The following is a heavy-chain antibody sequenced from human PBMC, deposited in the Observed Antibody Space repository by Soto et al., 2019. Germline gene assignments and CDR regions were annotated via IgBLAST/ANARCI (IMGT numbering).Heavy chain of an antibody. J-gene: IGHJ5*02. CDR1: GFTFSSYW. CDR3: ARRGQEGPGLAH. CDR2: INSDGSST. V-gene: IGHV3-74*01. Sequence: EVQLVESGGNLIQPGGSLRLSCAASGFTFSSYWMHWVRQAPGKGQVWVSRINSDGSSTSYVDSVKGRFTISRDNAKNTLYLQMNSLSVEDTAVYYCARRGQEGPGLAHWGQGTLVTVSS.